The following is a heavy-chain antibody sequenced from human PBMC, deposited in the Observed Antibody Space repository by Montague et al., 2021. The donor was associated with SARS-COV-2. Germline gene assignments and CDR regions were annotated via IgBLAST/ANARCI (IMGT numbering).Heavy chain of an antibody. CDR2: IYYSGST. V-gene: IGHV4-39*07. CDR3: ARVGRQQLVRLSGMDV. CDR1: GGSIGSSSYY. Sequence: SGTLSLTCTVSGGSIGSSSYYWGWIRQPPGKGLEWIGSIYYSGSTYYNPSLKSRVTISVDTSKNQFSLKLSSVTAADTAVYYCARVGRQQLVRLSGMDVWGQGTTVTVSS. J-gene: IGHJ6*02. D-gene: IGHD6-13*01.